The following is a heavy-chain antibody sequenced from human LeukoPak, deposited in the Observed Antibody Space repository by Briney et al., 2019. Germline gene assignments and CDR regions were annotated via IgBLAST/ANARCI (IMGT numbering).Heavy chain of an antibody. CDR3: ARSYGSGNYFDY. V-gene: IGHV4-59*01. CDR1: GGSISTYY. D-gene: IGHD3-10*01. J-gene: IGHJ4*02. CDR2: IYYSGSA. Sequence: SETLSLTCTVSGGSISTYYWSWIRQPPGKGLEWIGYIYYSGSANYNPSLKSRVTISVDTSKNQFSLKLSSVTAADTAVYYCARSYGSGNYFDYWGQGTLVTVSS.